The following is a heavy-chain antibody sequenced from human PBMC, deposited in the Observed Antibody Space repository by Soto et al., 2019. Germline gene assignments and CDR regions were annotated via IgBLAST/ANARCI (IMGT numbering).Heavy chain of an antibody. CDR3: ARETGDNYGIDF. CDR2: IDSDGGST. CDR1: GFNFSSYW. J-gene: IGHJ4*02. D-gene: IGHD4-17*01. V-gene: IGHV3-74*01. Sequence: EVQLVESGGGLVQPGGSLRLSCAVSGFNFSSYWMTWVRQAPGKGLVWVSRIDSDGGSTSHADSVKGRFTISRDNAKDTLYLQMNTLRAEDTAVYYCARETGDNYGIDFWGQGTLVTVSS.